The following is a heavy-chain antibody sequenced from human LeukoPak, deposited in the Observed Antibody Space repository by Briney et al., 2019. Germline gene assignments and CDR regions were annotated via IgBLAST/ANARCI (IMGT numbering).Heavy chain of an antibody. CDR2: ISAYNGNT. V-gene: IGHV1-18*01. J-gene: IGHJ6*02. D-gene: IGHD3-10*01. CDR3: ARDLITMVRGVPLSSTYGVDV. Sequence: GASVKVSCKASGYTFTSYGISWVRQAPGQGLEWMGWISAYNGNTNYAQKLQGRVTMTTDTSTSTAYMELRSLRSDDTAVYYCARDLITMVRGVPLSSTYGVDVWGQGTTVTVSS. CDR1: GYTFTSYG.